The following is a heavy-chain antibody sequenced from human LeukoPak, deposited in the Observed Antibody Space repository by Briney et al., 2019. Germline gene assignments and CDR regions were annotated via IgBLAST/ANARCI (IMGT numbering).Heavy chain of an antibody. CDR3: TRRRGGYSYGDFDY. D-gene: IGHD5-18*01. J-gene: IGHJ4*02. CDR1: GFTFSKAW. V-gene: IGHV3-48*04. Sequence: GGSLRLSCAASGFTFSKAWMNWVRQAPGKGLEWVSYITSSGTSSWYADSVKGRVTISRDNAKNSVYLQMNSLRAEDTAVYYCTRRRGGYSYGDFDYWGQGTLVTVSS. CDR2: ITSSGTSS.